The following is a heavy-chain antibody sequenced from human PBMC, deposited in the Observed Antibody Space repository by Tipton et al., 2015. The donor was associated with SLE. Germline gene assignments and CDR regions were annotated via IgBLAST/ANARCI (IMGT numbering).Heavy chain of an antibody. CDR3: TRGISAYYYNTYMDV. CDR2: IHYSGSS. J-gene: IGHJ6*03. CDR1: GGSFRGYS. V-gene: IGHV4-34*01. Sequence: TLSLTCAVYGGSFRGYSWGWIRQPRGKGLEWIGSIHYSGSSYSNPSLKSRVTISVDTSKKQFSLKLSSVTAADTAVYYCTRGISAYYYNTYMDVWGKGTTVTVSS.